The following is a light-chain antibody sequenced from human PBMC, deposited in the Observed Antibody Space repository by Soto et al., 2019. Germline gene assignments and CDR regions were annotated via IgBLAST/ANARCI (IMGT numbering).Light chain of an antibody. CDR2: LGS. CDR1: QSLLHSNGYNY. V-gene: IGKV2-28*01. J-gene: IGKJ1*01. Sequence: DIVMTQSPLSLPVTPGEPASISCRSSQSLLHSNGYNYLDWYLQKPGQSPQLLISLGSNRASGVPDRFSGSGSGTKFTLTIASLQPDDFATYYCQQYETFSGTFGPG. CDR3: QQYETFSGT.